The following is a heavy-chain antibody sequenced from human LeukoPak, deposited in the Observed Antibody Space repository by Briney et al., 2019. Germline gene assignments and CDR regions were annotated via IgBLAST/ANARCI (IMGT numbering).Heavy chain of an antibody. Sequence: PSETLSLTCTVSGGSINSYYWSCIRQPPGKGLEWIGYIYYSGSTNYNPSLKSRVTISVDTSKNQFSLKLSSVTAADTAVYYCARISGGAGYNSNWFDPWGQGTLVTVSS. V-gene: IGHV4-59*08. CDR2: IYYSGST. J-gene: IGHJ5*02. D-gene: IGHD5-24*01. CDR3: ARISGGAGYNSNWFDP. CDR1: GGSINSYY.